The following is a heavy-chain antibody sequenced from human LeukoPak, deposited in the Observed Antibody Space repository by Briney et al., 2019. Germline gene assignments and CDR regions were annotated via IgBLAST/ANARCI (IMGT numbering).Heavy chain of an antibody. V-gene: IGHV4-59*01. CDR1: GGSISSYY. CDR3: AREVGGYDIGPGYYMDV. CDR2: IYYSGST. D-gene: IGHD3-9*01. J-gene: IGHJ6*03. Sequence: SETLSLTCTVSGGSISSYYWSWIRQPPGKGLEWIGYIYYSGSTNYNPSLKSRVTISVDTSKNQFSLKLSSVTAADTAVYYCAREVGGYDIGPGYYMDVWGKGTTVTVSS.